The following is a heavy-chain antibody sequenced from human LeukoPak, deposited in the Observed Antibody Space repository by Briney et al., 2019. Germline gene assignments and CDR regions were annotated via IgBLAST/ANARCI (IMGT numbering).Heavy chain of an antibody. CDR2: IYNSDNT. CDR3: ARMFRSSWYINWFDP. J-gene: IGHJ5*02. CDR1: GGSISSTIHT. V-gene: IGHV4-61*02. Sequence: PSQTLSLTCTVSGGSISSTIHTWNWIRQPAGKGLEWIGRIYNSDNTNYSPSLQSRITISVDTSKNQFSLKLNFVTAADTAMYYCARMFRSSWYINWFDPWGQGTLVTVSS. D-gene: IGHD6-13*01.